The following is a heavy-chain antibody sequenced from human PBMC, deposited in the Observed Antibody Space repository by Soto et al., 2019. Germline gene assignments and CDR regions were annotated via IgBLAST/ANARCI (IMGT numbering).Heavy chain of an antibody. Sequence: QVQLVESGGGVVQPGRSLRLSCAASGFTFSSYAMHWVRQAPGKGLEWVAVISYDGSNKYYADSVKGRFTISRDNSKNTLYLQMDSLRAEDTAVYYCARAERQDIIPYYFDYWGQGTLVTVSS. CDR1: GFTFSSYA. CDR2: ISYDGSNK. CDR3: ARAERQDIIPYYFDY. D-gene: IGHD2-15*01. J-gene: IGHJ4*02. V-gene: IGHV3-30-3*01.